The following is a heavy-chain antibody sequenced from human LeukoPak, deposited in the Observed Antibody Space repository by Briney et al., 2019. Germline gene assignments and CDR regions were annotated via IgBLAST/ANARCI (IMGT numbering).Heavy chain of an antibody. CDR2: IRSKASSYAT. Sequence: GGSLRLSCAASGFTFSGSAMHWVRQASGKGLEWVGRIRSKASSYATAYAASVKGRFTISRDDSKNTAYLQMNSLKTEDTAVYYCTRHGATRGYNWFDPWGQGTLVTVSS. J-gene: IGHJ5*02. V-gene: IGHV3-73*01. CDR3: TRHGATRGYNWFDP. D-gene: IGHD1-26*01. CDR1: GFTFSGSA.